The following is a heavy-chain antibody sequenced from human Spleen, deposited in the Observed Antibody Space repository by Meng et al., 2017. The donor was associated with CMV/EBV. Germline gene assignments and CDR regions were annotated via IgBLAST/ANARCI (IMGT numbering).Heavy chain of an antibody. J-gene: IGHJ4*02. V-gene: IGHV1-2*06. CDR2: INPNSGGT. CDR1: GYIFIDYY. D-gene: IGHD6-13*01. CDR3: AREGDRVQQLVTDAFDY. Sequence: ASVKVSCKASGYIFIDYYMHWVRQAPGQGLEWMGRINPNSGGTNYAQKFQGRVTMTRDTSISTAYMELSRLRSDDTAVYYCAREGDRVQQLVTDAFDYWGQGTLVTVSS.